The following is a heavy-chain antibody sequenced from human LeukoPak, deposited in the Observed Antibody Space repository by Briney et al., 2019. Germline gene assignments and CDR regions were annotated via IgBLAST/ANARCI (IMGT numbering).Heavy chain of an antibody. CDR1: GLTFTNHG. CDR2: VRNDGFDT. V-gene: IGHV3-30*02. J-gene: IGHJ5*02. CDR3: VKAKQTFTGGNFEHRALDP. D-gene: IGHD3-9*01. Sequence: PGTSLRLSCVTSGLTFTNHGLHWLRQAAGKGLEWVAFVRNDGFDTYHSNSVKGRFSISRDDSRNTVYLQMNSLRLEDTAVYYCVKAKQTFTGGNFEHRALDPWGQGTLVTVSS.